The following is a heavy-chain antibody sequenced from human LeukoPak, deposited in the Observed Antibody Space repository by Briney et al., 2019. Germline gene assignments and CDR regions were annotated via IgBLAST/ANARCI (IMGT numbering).Heavy chain of an antibody. J-gene: IGHJ6*02. V-gene: IGHV3-23*01. CDR1: GFTFSSYA. Sequence: PGGSLRLSCAASGFTFSSYAMSWVRQAPGKGLEWVSAISGSGGSTYYADSVKGRFTISRDNSKNTLYLQTNSLRAEDTAVYYCATQSSDYYYYYGMDVWGQGTTVTVSS. CDR2: ISGSGGST. CDR3: ATQSSDYYYYYGMDV. D-gene: IGHD3-22*01.